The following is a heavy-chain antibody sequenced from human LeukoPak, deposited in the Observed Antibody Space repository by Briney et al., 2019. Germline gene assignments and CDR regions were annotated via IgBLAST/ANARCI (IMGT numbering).Heavy chain of an antibody. CDR1: AYTFTSYG. Sequence: ASVKVSCKASAYTFTSYGISWVRQAPGQGLEWMGWISAYNGNTNYAQNLQGRVTMTTDTSTSTAYMELRSLRSDDTAVYYCAREAGIAVAGTNLCLDYWGQGTLVTVSS. CDR2: ISAYNGNT. CDR3: AREAGIAVAGTNLCLDY. J-gene: IGHJ4*02. V-gene: IGHV1-18*01. D-gene: IGHD6-19*01.